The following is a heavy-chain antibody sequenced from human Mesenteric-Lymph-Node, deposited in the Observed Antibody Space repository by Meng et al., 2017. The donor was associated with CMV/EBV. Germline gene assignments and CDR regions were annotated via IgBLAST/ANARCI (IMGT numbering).Heavy chain of an antibody. CDR1: GGSVSSNSYY. V-gene: IGHV4-39*07. D-gene: IGHD3-22*01. CDR3: ARDDYDTRGYEVGMDV. Sequence: SETLSLTCTVSGGSVSSNSYYWGWIRQTPGKGLEWIGNIYHSGSTYYNPSLKSRVTISLDTPKNQFSLKLSSVTAADTAVYYCARDDYDTRGYEVGMDVWGQGTTVTVS. J-gene: IGHJ6*02. CDR2: IYHSGST.